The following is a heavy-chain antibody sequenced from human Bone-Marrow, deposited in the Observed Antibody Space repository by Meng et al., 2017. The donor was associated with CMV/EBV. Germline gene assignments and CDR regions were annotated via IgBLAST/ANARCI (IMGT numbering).Heavy chain of an antibody. CDR1: GYTFTGYY. CDR3: ARDYDFWSGYYSGYYGMDV. V-gene: IGHV1-2*02. CDR2: INPNSGGT. J-gene: IGHJ6*02. Sequence: ASVKGSCKASGYTFTGYYMHWVRQAPGQGLEWMGWINPNSGGTNYAQKFQGRVTMTRDTSISTAYMELSRLRSDDTAVYYCARDYDFWSGYYSGYYGMDVWGQGNTVTVSS. D-gene: IGHD3-3*01.